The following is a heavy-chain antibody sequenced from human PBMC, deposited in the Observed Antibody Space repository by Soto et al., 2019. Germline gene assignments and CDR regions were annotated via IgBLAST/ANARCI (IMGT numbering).Heavy chain of an antibody. CDR1: GFTFSDYA. CDR3: ARRVITDYYYYGMDV. Sequence: PGGSLRLSCAASGFTFSDYAMSWVRQAPGKGLEWVSGISGSGGGTYYADSVKGRFTISRDNSENTLYLQVNSLRAEDTAVYYCARRVITDYYYYGMDVWGQGTRVTVSS. CDR2: ISGSGGGT. V-gene: IGHV3-23*01. D-gene: IGHD3-22*01. J-gene: IGHJ6*02.